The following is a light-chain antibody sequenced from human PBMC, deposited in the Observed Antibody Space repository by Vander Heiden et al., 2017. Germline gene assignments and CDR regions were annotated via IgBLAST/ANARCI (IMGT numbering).Light chain of an antibody. CDR3: AVRDDNLRAVV. J-gene: IGLJ3*02. CDR2: LDH. Sequence: SVLTHRTSASGSPGPTVSIACSGRSSNIGSHTVNWYQQYPGAAPKLLIYLDHQRPSGVADRFSGSKSGTSASLAISGLQYEDEADYYCAVRDDNLRAVVFGGGTKLTVL. V-gene: IGLV1-44*01. CDR1: SSNIGSHT.